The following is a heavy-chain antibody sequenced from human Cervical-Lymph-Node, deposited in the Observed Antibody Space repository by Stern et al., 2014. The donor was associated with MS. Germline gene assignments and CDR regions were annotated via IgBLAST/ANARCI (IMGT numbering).Heavy chain of an antibody. CDR1: GGSINSGNHC. CDR2: VYSSGNN. CDR3: ARDKTASCYDDYYFDS. D-gene: IGHD2-15*01. J-gene: IGHJ4*02. V-gene: IGHV4-61*02. Sequence: QVQLQESGPGLVKPSQTLSLTCIVSGGSINSGNHCWSWIRQPAGKGLEWIGRVYSSGNNKYSPSLRNRLSISLNTSNNQFSLKLSAVTVADTAVYYCARDKTASCYDDYYFDSWGQGTPVTVSS.